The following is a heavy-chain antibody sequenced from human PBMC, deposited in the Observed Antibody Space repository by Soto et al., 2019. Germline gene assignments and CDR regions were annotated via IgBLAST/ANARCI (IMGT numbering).Heavy chain of an antibody. CDR1: GVSLSTSAVR. D-gene: IGHD6-19*01. CDR2: IYWDDDK. J-gene: IGHJ6*02. Sequence: QTTLKESGPTLVKPTQTLTLTCTVSGVSLSTSAVRVGWIRQPPGKALEWLAVIYWDDDKRYSPSLKSRLTITKDNSKNQVVLSMTTVDPVDTATYYCASGIVVPGTDYYAMDVWGQGTAV. CDR3: ASGIVVPGTDYYAMDV. V-gene: IGHV2-5*02.